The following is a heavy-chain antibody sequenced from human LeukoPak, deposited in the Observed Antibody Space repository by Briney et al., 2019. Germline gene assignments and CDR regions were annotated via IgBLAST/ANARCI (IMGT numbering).Heavy chain of an antibody. D-gene: IGHD7-27*01. CDR2: ISYNGAST. CDR1: GFTFGDVV. V-gene: IGHV3-23*01. Sequence: GGSLRLSCVASGFTFGDVVMSWVRQAPGKGLGWVSAISYNGASTDYADSVKGRFAISRDNSKNTLYLQMNSLRAEDTAVYYCARRTGGTKDYWGQGTQVTVSS. CDR3: ARRTGGTKDY. J-gene: IGHJ4*02.